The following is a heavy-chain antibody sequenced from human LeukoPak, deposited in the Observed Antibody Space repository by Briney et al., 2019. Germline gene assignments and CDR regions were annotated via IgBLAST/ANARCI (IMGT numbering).Heavy chain of an antibody. CDR3: ARLEYYDSSGYYYFDY. Sequence: SETLSLTCGVSGGSLSFYYWSWIRQSPGKGLEWIAEISQNGDSNYNMSLKSRVTISLDKSKNQFSLKLSSVTAADTAVYYCARLEYYDSSGYYYFDYWGQGTLVTASS. CDR2: ISQNGDS. V-gene: IGHV4-34*01. J-gene: IGHJ4*02. D-gene: IGHD3-22*01. CDR1: GGSLSFYY.